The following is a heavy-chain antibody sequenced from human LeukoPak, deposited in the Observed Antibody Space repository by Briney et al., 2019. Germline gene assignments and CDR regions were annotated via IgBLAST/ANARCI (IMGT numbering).Heavy chain of an antibody. CDR3: TTRLDGDSYGPQALRGYYGSGSFDY. D-gene: IGHD3-10*01. CDR2: IKSKTDGGTT. CDR1: GFTFSNAW. Sequence: GGSLRLSCAASGFTFSNAWMSWVRQAPGKGLEWVGRIKSKTDGGTTDHAAPVKGRFTISRDDSKNTLYLQMNSLKTEDTAVYYCTTRLDGDSYGPQALRGYYGSGSFDYWGQGTLVTVSS. J-gene: IGHJ4*02. V-gene: IGHV3-15*01.